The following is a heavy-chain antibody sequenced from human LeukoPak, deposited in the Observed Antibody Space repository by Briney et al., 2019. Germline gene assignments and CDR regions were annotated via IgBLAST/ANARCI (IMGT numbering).Heavy chain of an antibody. CDR2: ISGSGGST. V-gene: IGHV3-23*01. Sequence: GGSLRLSCAASGFTFSSYAMSWVRQAPGKGLEWVSAISGSGGSTYYADSVKGRFTISRDNSKNTLYLQMNSLRAEDTAVYYCAKVGNSGWPSQEWYFDYWGQGTLVTVSS. D-gene: IGHD6-19*01. J-gene: IGHJ4*02. CDR1: GFTFSSYA. CDR3: AKVGNSGWPSQEWYFDY.